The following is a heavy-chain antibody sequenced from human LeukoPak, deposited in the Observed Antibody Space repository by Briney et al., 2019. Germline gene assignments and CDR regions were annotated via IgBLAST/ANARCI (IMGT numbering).Heavy chain of an antibody. CDR3: TLIGSSSWLARYDY. Sequence: PSETLSLTCAVYGGSFSGYYWSWIRQPPGKGLEWIGEINHSGSTNYNPSLKSRVTISVDTSKNQFSLKLSSVTAADTAVYYCTLIGSSSWLARYDYWGQGTLVTVSS. J-gene: IGHJ4*02. CDR2: INHSGST. V-gene: IGHV4-34*03. CDR1: GGSFSGYY. D-gene: IGHD6-13*01.